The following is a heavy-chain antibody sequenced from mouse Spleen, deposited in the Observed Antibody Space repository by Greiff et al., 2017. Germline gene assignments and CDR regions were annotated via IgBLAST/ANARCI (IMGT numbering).Heavy chain of an antibody. J-gene: IGHJ1*01. Sequence: EVQLQESVAELVRPGASVKLSCTASGFNIKNTYMHWVKQRPEQGLEWIGRIDPANGNTKYAPKFQGKATITADTSSNTAYLQLSSLTSEDTAIYYCASQRNYYYGSSYYWYFDVWGAGTTVTVSS. CDR1: GFNIKNTY. CDR3: ASQRNYYYGSSYYWYFDV. CDR2: IDPANGNT. D-gene: IGHD1-1*01. V-gene: IGHV14-3*01.